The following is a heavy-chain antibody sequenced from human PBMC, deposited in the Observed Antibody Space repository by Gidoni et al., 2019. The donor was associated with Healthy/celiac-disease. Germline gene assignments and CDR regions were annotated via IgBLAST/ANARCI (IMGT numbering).Heavy chain of an antibody. Sequence: QVQLAQSGAEVKKPGPPVKDCCKASGGTFSSYPSSWVRQAPGQGLEWTGRIIPLLGIENYEHKFKGRETITANKSTNTAYMELSSLRSEDTAVYYCATNEYSSSSSDYYYYGMDVWGQGTTVTVSS. CDR2: IIPLLGIE. V-gene: IGHV1-69*02. J-gene: IGHJ6*02. CDR1: GGTFSSYP. CDR3: ATNEYSSSSSDYYYYGMDV. D-gene: IGHD6-6*01.